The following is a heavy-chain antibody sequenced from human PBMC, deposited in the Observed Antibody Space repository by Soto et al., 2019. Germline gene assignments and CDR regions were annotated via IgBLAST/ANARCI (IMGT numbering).Heavy chain of an antibody. J-gene: IGHJ6*02. V-gene: IGHV3-21*01. CDR2: ISSSGTYI. D-gene: IGHD3-10*01. CDR3: VRAGHVFDVHYYGMDL. CDR1: GFTFNYYI. Sequence: PGGSLRLSCEASGFTFNYYIMDGVRQAPEKGLEWVSSISSSGTYIYYADSVKGRFAISRDNANNVMYLQMDTLRAEDTAVYYCVRAGHVFDVHYYGMDLWGQGTTVTFSS.